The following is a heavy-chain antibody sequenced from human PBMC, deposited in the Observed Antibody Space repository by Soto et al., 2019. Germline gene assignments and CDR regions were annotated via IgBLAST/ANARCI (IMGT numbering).Heavy chain of an antibody. D-gene: IGHD1-7*01. CDR1: GGSISSYH. CDR2: IYYSGST. CDR3: AREVWNYVDYYYYMDV. V-gene: IGHV4-59*01. J-gene: IGHJ6*03. Sequence: SETLSLTCTVSGGSISSYHWSWIRQPPGKGLEWIGYIYYSGSTNYNPSLKSRVTISVDTSKNQFSLKLSSVTAADTAVYYCAREVWNYVDYYYYMDVWGKGTTVTVSS.